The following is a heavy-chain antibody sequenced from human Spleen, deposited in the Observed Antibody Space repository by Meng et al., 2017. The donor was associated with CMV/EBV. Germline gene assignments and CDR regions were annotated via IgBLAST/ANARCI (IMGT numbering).Heavy chain of an antibody. J-gene: IGHJ6*02. D-gene: IGHD3-3*01. Sequence: GESLKISCVAPGFNFGIHPMYWVRQVPGKGLEWVAVISYDGSNTDYADSVKGRFTISRDNSKNTLYAAMHSLRTDDTAVYYCAREGEVRFLEWLTTIRGMDVWGQGTTVTVSS. V-gene: IGHV3-30*04. CDR2: ISYDGSNT. CDR1: GFNFGIHP. CDR3: AREGEVRFLEWLTTIRGMDV.